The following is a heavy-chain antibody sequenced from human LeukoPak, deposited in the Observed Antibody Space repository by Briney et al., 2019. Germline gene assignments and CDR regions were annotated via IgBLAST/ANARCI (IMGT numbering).Heavy chain of an antibody. V-gene: IGHV4-34*01. Sequence: SETLSLTCAVYGGSFSGYYWSWIRQPPGKGLEWIGEINHSGSTNYNPSLKSRVTISVDTSKNQFSLKLSPVTAADTAVYYCARGLMSSTSLDVWGKGTTVTVSS. CDR1: GGSFSGYY. J-gene: IGHJ6*04. CDR2: INHSGST. CDR3: ARGLMSSTSLDV. D-gene: IGHD2-2*01.